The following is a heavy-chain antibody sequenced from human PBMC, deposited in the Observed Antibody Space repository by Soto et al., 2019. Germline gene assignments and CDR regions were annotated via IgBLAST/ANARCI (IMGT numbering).Heavy chain of an antibody. V-gene: IGHV3-23*01. CDR2: ISGSGGST. J-gene: IGHJ4*02. CDR3: AKDYFSTGYYYGFDY. Sequence: GGSLRLSCAASGFTFSSYAMSWVRQAPGEGLEWVSAISGSGGSTYYADSVKGRFTISRDNSKNTLYLQMNSLRAEDTAVYYCAKDYFSTGYYYGFDYWGQGTLVTVSS. CDR1: GFTFSSYA. D-gene: IGHD3-22*01.